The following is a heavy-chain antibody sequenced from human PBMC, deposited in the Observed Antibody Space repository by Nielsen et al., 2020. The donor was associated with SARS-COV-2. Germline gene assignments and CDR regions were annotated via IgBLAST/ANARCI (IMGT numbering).Heavy chain of an antibody. D-gene: IGHD6-13*01. Sequence: GGSLRLSCAASGFTFDDYAMHWVRQAPGKGLEWVSGISWNSGSIGYADSVKGRFTISRDNAKNSLYLQMNSLRAEDTALYYCAKGIAAAGLSDYWGQGTLVTVSS. CDR2: ISWNSGSI. J-gene: IGHJ4*02. CDR3: AKGIAAAGLSDY. CDR1: GFTFDDYA. V-gene: IGHV3-9*01.